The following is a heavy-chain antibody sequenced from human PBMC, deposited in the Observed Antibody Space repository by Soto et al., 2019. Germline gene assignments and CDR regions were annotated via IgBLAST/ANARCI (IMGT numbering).Heavy chain of an antibody. Sequence: QVQLVQSGAEVKKPGSSVKVSCKASGGTFSRYSITWVRQAPGHGLEWIGRIIHIFGIASYAQKFQGRVTITADESTGTAYMELSSLRSDDTAVYYCAGEDRDRETGLVPAAIDGMDVWGQGTTVTVSS. V-gene: IGHV1-69*08. CDR3: AGEDRDRETGLVPAAIDGMDV. CDR1: GGTFSRYS. CDR2: IIHIFGIA. D-gene: IGHD2-2*01. J-gene: IGHJ6*02.